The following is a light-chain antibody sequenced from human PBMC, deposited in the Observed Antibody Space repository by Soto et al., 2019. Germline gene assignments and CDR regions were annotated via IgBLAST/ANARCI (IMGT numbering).Light chain of an antibody. J-gene: IGKJ1*01. Sequence: EIVLTQSPGTLSLSPGESATLSCRASQYVKTRLAWYQHRPGQAPRLLIYRTSTRAAGIPARFSDSGTGTDFTLTISDVQPEDFAVYYCHQHKSCPRTFGQGTKVDI. CDR1: QYVKTR. CDR2: RTS. CDR3: HQHKSCPRT. V-gene: IGKV3D-15*01.